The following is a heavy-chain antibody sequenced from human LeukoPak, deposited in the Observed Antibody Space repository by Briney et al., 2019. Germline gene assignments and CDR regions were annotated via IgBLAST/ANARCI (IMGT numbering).Heavy chain of an antibody. J-gene: IGHJ4*02. CDR2: ISSSSSYI. Sequence: GGSLRLSCAASGFTFSSYSMNWVRQAPGKGLEWVSSISSSSSYIYYADSVKGRFTISRDNAKNSLYLQMNSLRAEDTAVYYCARDRDYYYDSSGYPDLPYFDYWGQGTLVTVSS. V-gene: IGHV3-21*01. D-gene: IGHD3-22*01. CDR3: ARDRDYYYDSSGYPDLPYFDY. CDR1: GFTFSSYS.